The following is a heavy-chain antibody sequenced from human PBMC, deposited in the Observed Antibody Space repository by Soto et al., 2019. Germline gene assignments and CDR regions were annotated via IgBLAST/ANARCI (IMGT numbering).Heavy chain of an antibody. CDR1: GGSISSSSYY. V-gene: IGHV4-39*01. Sequence: PSETLSLTCTVSGGSISSSSYYWGCMRQPPGKGLEWIGSIYYSGSTYYNPSLKSRVTISVDTSKNQFSLKLSSVTAADTAVYYCARRVGQWLVLYFDYWGQGTLVTVSS. CDR3: ARRVGQWLVLYFDY. D-gene: IGHD6-19*01. J-gene: IGHJ4*02. CDR2: IYYSGST.